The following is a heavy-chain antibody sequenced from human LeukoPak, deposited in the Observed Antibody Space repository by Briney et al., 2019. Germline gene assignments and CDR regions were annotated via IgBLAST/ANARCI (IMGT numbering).Heavy chain of an antibody. J-gene: IGHJ3*02. Sequence: SETLSVTCAVYGGSFSSYYWSWIRQPPGKGVEWIGEINHSGSTNYNPSLKSRVTISEDTSKNQFSLKLSSVTAADTAVYYCARLAVAGADAFDIWGQGTMVTVSS. V-gene: IGHV4-34*01. CDR2: INHSGST. CDR3: ARLAVAGADAFDI. CDR1: GGSFSSYY. D-gene: IGHD6-19*01.